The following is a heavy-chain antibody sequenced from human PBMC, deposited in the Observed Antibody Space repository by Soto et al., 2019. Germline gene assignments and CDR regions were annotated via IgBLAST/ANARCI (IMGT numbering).Heavy chain of an antibody. CDR3: ARDDRRKMAGDNWFDP. V-gene: IGHV1-18*01. J-gene: IGHJ5*02. Sequence: ASVKVSCKTSGYTFNNYGISWVRQAPGQGLEWMGWISADNGHTNFTQKFQGRVTMTTDTSTSTAYMELRSLRSDDTAVYYCARDDRRKMAGDNWFDPWGQGTMVTVS. CDR1: GYTFNNYG. CDR2: ISADNGHT. D-gene: IGHD6-19*01.